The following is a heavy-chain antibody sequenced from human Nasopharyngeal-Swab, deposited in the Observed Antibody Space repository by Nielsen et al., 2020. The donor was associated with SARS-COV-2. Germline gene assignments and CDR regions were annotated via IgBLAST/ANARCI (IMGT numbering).Heavy chain of an antibody. J-gene: IGHJ4*02. CDR2: ISGSGGST. CDR1: GFTSSSYA. D-gene: IGHD4-17*01. Sequence: GGSLRLSCAASGFTSSSYAMSWVRQAPGKGLEWVSAISGSGGSTYYADSVKGRFTISRDNAKNSLYLQMNSLRAEDTAVYYCARARTEYGDYADYFDYWGQGTLVTVSS. CDR3: ARARTEYGDYADYFDY. V-gene: IGHV3-23*01.